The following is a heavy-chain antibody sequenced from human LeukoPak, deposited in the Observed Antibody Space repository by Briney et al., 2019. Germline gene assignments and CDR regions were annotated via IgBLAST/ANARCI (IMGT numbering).Heavy chain of an antibody. V-gene: IGHV3-48*03. J-gene: IGHJ6*03. CDR1: GFTFSSYE. CDR2: ISSSGSTI. Sequence: GGSLRLSCAASGFTFSSYEMNWVRQAPGKGLEWVSYISSSGSTIYYADSVKGRFTISRDNAKNSLYLQMNSLRAEDTAVYYCATDGPLEWLLPYYYYMDVWGKGTTVTVSS. CDR3: ATDGPLEWLLPYYYYMDV. D-gene: IGHD3-3*01.